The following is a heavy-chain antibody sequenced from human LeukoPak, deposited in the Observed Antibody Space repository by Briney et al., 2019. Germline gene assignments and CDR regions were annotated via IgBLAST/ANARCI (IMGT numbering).Heavy chain of an antibody. Sequence: PSETLSLTCTVSGGSISSYYWSWIRQPPGKGLEWIGYIYYSGSTNYNPSLKSRVTISVDTSKNQFSLKLSSVTAADTAVYYCARGGSGSYRDFDYWGQGTLVTVSS. V-gene: IGHV4-59*01. D-gene: IGHD1-26*01. CDR2: IYYSGST. J-gene: IGHJ4*02. CDR1: GGSISSYY. CDR3: ARGGSGSYRDFDY.